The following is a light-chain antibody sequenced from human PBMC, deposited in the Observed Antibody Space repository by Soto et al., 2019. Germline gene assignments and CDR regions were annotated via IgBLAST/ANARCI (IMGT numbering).Light chain of an antibody. V-gene: IGLV2-14*01. CDR2: DVN. J-gene: IGLJ2*01. CDR3: SSYTSSIS. Sequence: QSALTQPASVSGSPGQSITISCTGTSSDVGGYNYVSWYQQHPGKAPKLMIYDVNTRPSGVSNRFSDSKSGNTASLTISGLQAEDEADYYCSSYTSSISFGGGTQLTVL. CDR1: SSDVGGYNY.